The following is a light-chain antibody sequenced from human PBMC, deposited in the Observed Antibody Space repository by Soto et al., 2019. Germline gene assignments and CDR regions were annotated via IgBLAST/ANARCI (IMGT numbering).Light chain of an antibody. V-gene: IGKV3-20*01. CDR1: QRVSSSF. Sequence: ENVLTQSPGTLSLSPGERATLSCRASQRVSSSFLAWYQQKPGQAPRLLIYAASRRASGIPDRFSGSESGTDFTLTISRLEPEDFAVYYCQQYGSSPFTFGPGTKVDIK. CDR3: QQYGSSPFT. CDR2: AAS. J-gene: IGKJ3*01.